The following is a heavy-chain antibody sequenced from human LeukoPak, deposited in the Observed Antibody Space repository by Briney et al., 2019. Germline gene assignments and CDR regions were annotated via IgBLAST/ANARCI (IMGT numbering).Heavy chain of an antibody. CDR3: ARGIERKFYSETSGYYDAFDI. V-gene: IGHV4-59*01. CDR2: IYYSGST. CDR1: GGSISTYY. D-gene: IGHD3-22*01. Sequence: SETLSLTCTVSGGSISTYYWTWIRQPPGKGLEWIGYIYYSGSTNYNSSLKSRVTLSVDTSKNQFSLKLSSVTAADTAVYYCARGIERKFYSETSGYYDAFDIWGQGTMVTVSS. J-gene: IGHJ3*02.